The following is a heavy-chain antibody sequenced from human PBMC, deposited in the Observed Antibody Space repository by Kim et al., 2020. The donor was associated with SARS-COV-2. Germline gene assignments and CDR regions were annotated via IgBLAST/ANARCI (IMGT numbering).Heavy chain of an antibody. CDR1: GYTFTSYY. CDR2: INPSGGST. Sequence: ASVKVSCKASGYTFTSYYMHWVRQAPGQGLEWMGIINPSGGSTSYAQKFQGRVTMTRDTSTSTVYMELSSLRSEDTAVYYCARDLVVVVVAAIDYYYYGMDVWGQGTTVTVSS. V-gene: IGHV1-46*01. D-gene: IGHD2-15*01. CDR3: ARDLVVVVVAAIDYYYYGMDV. J-gene: IGHJ6*02.